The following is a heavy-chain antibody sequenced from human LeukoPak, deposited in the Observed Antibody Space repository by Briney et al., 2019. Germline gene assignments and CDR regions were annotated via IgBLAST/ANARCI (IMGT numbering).Heavy chain of an antibody. J-gene: IGHJ4*02. CDR1: GYTLTIYE. Sequence: ASVCVSRKASGYTLTIYEVNWVRHGSGQGLGRMGWMNPNALKTGIAQNFQGRVTLTRETTINTAYLDLSGLRPKNTAIYFCARGVERRNSYYYLDHWGQGTLLTVSS. CDR3: ARGVERRNSYYYLDH. D-gene: IGHD4-11*01. V-gene: IGHV1-8*01. CDR2: MNPNALKT.